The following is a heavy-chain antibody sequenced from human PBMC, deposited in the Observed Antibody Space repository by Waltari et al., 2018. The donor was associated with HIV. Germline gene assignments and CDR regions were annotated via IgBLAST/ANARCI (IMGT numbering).Heavy chain of an antibody. V-gene: IGHV3-15*01. CDR1: GLHFRQAW. D-gene: IGHD3-10*01. J-gene: IGHJ4*02. CDR2: IRSRAYGGTT. Sequence: EGQLVESGGDLVKTGGCIRLSCADSGLHFRQAWMTWVRQVPGKGREVVAHIRSRAYGGTTDYAAVVKGRFTVSRNDSNTILYLQMNNLKTEDSGVYYCTTEETYASGTYFDYWGQGTLVTVSS. CDR3: TTEETYASGTYFDY.